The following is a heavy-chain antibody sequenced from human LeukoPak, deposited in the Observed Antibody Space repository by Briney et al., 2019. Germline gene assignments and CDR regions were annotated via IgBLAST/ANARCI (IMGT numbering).Heavy chain of an antibody. Sequence: WVRQMPGKGLEWIGYIYHSGSTYYNPSLKSRVTISVDRSKNQFSLKLSSVTAADTAVYYCARVITGTTAYYYYYYMDVWGKGTTVTVSS. D-gene: IGHD1-7*01. CDR2: IYHSGST. CDR3: ARVITGTTAYYYYYYMDV. V-gene: IGHV4-30-2*01. J-gene: IGHJ6*03.